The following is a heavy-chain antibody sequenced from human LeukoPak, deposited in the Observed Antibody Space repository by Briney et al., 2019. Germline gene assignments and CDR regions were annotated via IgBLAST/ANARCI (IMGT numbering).Heavy chain of an antibody. CDR2: ISAYNGNT. Sequence: ASVKVSCKASGYTFTSYGISWVRQAPGQGLEWMGWISAYNGNTNYAQKLQGRVTMTRDMSTSTVYMELSSLRSEDTAVYYCAKEWGVDYGLRYWGQGTLVTVSS. CDR1: GYTFTSYG. D-gene: IGHD4-17*01. J-gene: IGHJ4*02. CDR3: AKEWGVDYGLRY. V-gene: IGHV1-18*01.